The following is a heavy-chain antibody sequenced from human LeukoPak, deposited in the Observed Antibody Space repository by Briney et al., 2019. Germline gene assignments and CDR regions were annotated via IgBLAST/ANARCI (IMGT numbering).Heavy chain of an antibody. CDR1: GYTLTELS. Sequence: GASVKVSCKVSGYTLTELSMHWVRQAPGKGLEWMGGFDPEDGETIYAQKFQGRVTMTEDASTDTAYMELSSLRSEDTAVYYCATLRGGTNGVDAFDIWGQGTMVTVSS. V-gene: IGHV1-24*01. D-gene: IGHD1-26*01. J-gene: IGHJ3*02. CDR3: ATLRGGTNGVDAFDI. CDR2: FDPEDGET.